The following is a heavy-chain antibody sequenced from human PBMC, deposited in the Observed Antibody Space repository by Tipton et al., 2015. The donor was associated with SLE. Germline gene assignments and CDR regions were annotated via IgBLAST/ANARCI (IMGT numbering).Heavy chain of an antibody. CDR1: GGSISSYY. CDR3: ARHYGGNPGFDY. Sequence: GLVKPSETLSRTCTVSGGSISSYYWSWIRQPPGKGLEWIGYVFYSGSTNYNPSLKSRVTISVDTSKNQFSLNLSSVTAADTAVYYCARHYGGNPGFDYWGPGTLVTVSS. V-gene: IGHV4-59*01. J-gene: IGHJ4*02. D-gene: IGHD4-23*01. CDR2: VFYSGST.